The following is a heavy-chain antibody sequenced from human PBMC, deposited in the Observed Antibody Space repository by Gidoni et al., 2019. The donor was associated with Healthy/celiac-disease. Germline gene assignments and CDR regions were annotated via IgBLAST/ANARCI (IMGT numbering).Heavy chain of an antibody. CDR2: SSSRSSYI. D-gene: IGHD2-2*01. J-gene: IGHJ6*02. V-gene: IGHV3-21*01. Sequence: EVQLVESGGGLVKPGGSLSLSCAASGFTFSRYSMNWVRQAPGKGLGWVSCSSSRSSYIDYADSGKGRFTISRDNAKNSLYLQMNSLRAEDTAVYYCARESKYCSSTSCYPPDYYYGMDVWGQGTTVTVSS. CDR3: ARESKYCSSTSCYPPDYYYGMDV. CDR1: GFTFSRYS.